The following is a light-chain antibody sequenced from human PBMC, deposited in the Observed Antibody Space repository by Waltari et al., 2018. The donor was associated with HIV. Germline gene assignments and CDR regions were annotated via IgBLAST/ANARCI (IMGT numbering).Light chain of an antibody. J-gene: IGKJ2*01. CDR3: QQYVSLPRT. CDR2: GAS. CDR1: QSVTEYY. Sequence: VLTQSPGTLSFAPGDTVTLSCRSSQSVTEYYLACYQHKPGQAPRPLIYGASSRAAAIPDKFSGSGSETDVTLTISRLEPADRAVYYGQQYVSLPRTFGQATKLKIK. V-gene: IGKV3-20*01.